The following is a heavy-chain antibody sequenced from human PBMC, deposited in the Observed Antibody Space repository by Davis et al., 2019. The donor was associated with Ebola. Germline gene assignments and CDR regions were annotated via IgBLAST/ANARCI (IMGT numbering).Heavy chain of an antibody. CDR3: ARHRGGFRGPYYYYGMDV. Sequence: SETLSLTRTVSGGSISSSSYYWGWIRQPPGKGLEWIGSIYYSGSTYYNPSLKSRVTISVDTSKNQFSLKLSSVTAADTAVYYCARHRGGFRGPYYYYGMDVWGQGTTVTVSS. CDR1: GGSISSSSYY. V-gene: IGHV4-39*01. D-gene: IGHD3-10*01. CDR2: IYYSGST. J-gene: IGHJ6*02.